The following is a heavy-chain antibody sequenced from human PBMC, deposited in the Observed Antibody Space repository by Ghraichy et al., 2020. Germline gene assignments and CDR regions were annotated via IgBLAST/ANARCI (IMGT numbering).Heavy chain of an antibody. J-gene: IGHJ4*02. Sequence: ASVKVSCKASGYTFTSYDINWVRQATGQGLEWMGWTNPNSGNTGYAQKFQGRVTMTRNTSISTAYIELSSLRSEDTAVYYCARSQGIAAAGTNFDYWGQGTLVTVSS. CDR1: GYTFTSYD. D-gene: IGHD6-13*01. CDR2: TNPNSGNT. CDR3: ARSQGIAAAGTNFDY. V-gene: IGHV1-8*01.